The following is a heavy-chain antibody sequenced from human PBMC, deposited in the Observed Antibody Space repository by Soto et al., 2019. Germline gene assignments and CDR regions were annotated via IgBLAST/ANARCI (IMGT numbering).Heavy chain of an antibody. CDR2: IIPIFGTA. V-gene: IGHV1-69*01. D-gene: IGHD6-6*01. J-gene: IGHJ5*02. Sequence: QVQLVESGGGVVQPGRSLRLSCAASGFTFSSYAMHWVRQAPGKGLEWMGGIIPIFGTANYAQKFQGRVTITADESTSTAYMELSSLRSEDTAVYYCARDRGSSSSQTNWFDPWGQGTLVTVSS. CDR3: ARDRGSSSSQTNWFDP. CDR1: GFTFSSYA.